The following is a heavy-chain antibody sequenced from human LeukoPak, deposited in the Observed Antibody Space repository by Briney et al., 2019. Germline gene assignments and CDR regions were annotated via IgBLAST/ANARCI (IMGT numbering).Heavy chain of an antibody. J-gene: IGHJ4*02. V-gene: IGHV3-7*01. CDR3: ARKWGTQEFDY. Sequence: PGGSLRLSCAASGFTFSSYWMSWVRQAPGKGLEWVANIKQDGSEKNYVDSVKGRFTISRDNAKNPLYLQMNSLRAEDTAVYYCARKWGTQEFDYWGQGTLVTVSS. D-gene: IGHD2-8*01. CDR2: IKQDGSEK. CDR1: GFTFSSYW.